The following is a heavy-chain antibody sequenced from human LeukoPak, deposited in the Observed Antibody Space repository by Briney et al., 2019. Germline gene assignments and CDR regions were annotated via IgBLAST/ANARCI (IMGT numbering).Heavy chain of an antibody. Sequence: SETLSLTCAVSGGSISSNNWWIWVRQSPEKGLEWIGEIYHDGSTNYNPSLKSRVTISMDKSKNQLSLKLNFVTAADTAVYYCARGLYSTEGNWFDPWGQGTLVTVSS. CDR3: ARGLYSTEGNWFDP. V-gene: IGHV4-4*02. CDR2: IYHDGST. J-gene: IGHJ5*02. CDR1: GGSISSNNW. D-gene: IGHD2-8*01.